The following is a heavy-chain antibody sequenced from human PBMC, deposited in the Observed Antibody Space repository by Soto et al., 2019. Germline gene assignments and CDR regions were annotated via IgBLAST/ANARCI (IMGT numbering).Heavy chain of an antibody. V-gene: IGHV4-39*01. CDR3: ARLNRYCSSTSCYTGVYNWFDP. Sequence: PSETVSLTCTVSGGAISSSSYYWGCIRQPPVKGLEWIGSIYYSGSTYYNPSLKSRVTISVDTSKNQFSLKLSSVTAADTAVYYCARLNRYCSSTSCYTGVYNWFDPWGQGTLVTVS. J-gene: IGHJ5*02. D-gene: IGHD2-2*02. CDR1: GGAISSSSYY. CDR2: IYYSGST.